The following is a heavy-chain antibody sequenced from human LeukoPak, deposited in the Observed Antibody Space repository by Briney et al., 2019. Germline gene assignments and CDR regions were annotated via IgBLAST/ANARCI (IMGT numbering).Heavy chain of an antibody. D-gene: IGHD3-9*01. CDR3: ARVEKGLVIPNNWFDP. Sequence: PSQTLSLTCTVSGGSISSGDYYWSWIRQPPGKGLEWIGYIYYSGSTYYNPSLKSRVTISVDTSKNQFSLKLSSVTAADTAVYYCARVEKGLVIPNNWFDPWGQGTLVTVSS. J-gene: IGHJ5*02. CDR1: GGSISSGDYY. V-gene: IGHV4-30-4*01. CDR2: IYYSGST.